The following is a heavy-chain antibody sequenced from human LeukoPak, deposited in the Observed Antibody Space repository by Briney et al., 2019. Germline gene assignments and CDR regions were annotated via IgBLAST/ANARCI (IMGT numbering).Heavy chain of an antibody. CDR1: GGSFSGYY. CDR2: INHSGST. J-gene: IGHJ4*02. Sequence: SETLSLTCAVYGGSFSGYYWSWIRQPPGKGLEWIGEINHSGSTNYNPSLKSRVTISVGTSKNQFSLKLSSVTAADTAVYYCARGRGELGYCSSTSCSTYFDYWGQGTLVTVSS. V-gene: IGHV4-34*01. CDR3: ARGRGELGYCSSTSCSTYFDY. D-gene: IGHD2-2*02.